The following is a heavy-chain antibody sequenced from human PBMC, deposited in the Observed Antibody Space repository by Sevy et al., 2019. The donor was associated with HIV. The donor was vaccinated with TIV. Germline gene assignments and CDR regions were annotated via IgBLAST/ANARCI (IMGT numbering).Heavy chain of an antibody. CDR3: ARDNPYYDSSGYYLYYYYYGMDV. CDR1: GYTFTSYG. J-gene: IGHJ6*02. CDR2: ISAYNGNT. V-gene: IGHV1-18*01. D-gene: IGHD3-22*01. Sequence: ASVKVSCKASGYTFTSYGISWVRQAPGQGLEWMGWISAYNGNTNYAQKLQGRVTMTTDTSTSTAYMELRSLRSDDTAVYYCARDNPYYDSSGYYLYYYYYGMDVWGQGTTVTVSS.